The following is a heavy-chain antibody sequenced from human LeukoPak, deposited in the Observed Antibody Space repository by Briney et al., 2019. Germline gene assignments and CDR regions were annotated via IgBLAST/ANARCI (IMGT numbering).Heavy chain of an antibody. CDR1: GASISNYY. D-gene: IGHD1-26*01. CDR2: IHSSGGS. V-gene: IGHV4-4*09. J-gene: IGHJ4*02. Sequence: SETLSLTCTVSGASISNYYWSWIRQTPEKGLEWMGHIHSSGGSSYYPSLKSRLTLSIDTSRNQLSLKLPSVTAADTAVYFCARLGSYHNFWGQGALVTVSS. CDR3: ARLGSYHNF.